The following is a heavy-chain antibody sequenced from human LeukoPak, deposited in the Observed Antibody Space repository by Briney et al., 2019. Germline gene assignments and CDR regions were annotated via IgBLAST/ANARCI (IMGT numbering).Heavy chain of an antibody. Sequence: ASVKVSCKASGYTFTGYYMHWVGQAPGQGLEWMGRINPNRGGTNYAQKFQGRVTMTRDTSISTAYMELSRLRSDDTAVYYCARDTTMVRGVIKRARFDYWGQGTLVTVSS. CDR2: INPNRGGT. V-gene: IGHV1-2*06. CDR3: ARDTTMVRGVIKRARFDY. D-gene: IGHD3-10*01. J-gene: IGHJ4*02. CDR1: GYTFTGYY.